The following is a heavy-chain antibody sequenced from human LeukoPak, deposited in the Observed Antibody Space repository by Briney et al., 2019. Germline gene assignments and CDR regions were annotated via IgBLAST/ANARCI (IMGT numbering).Heavy chain of an antibody. Sequence: ASVKVSCKDSGYTFTGRYMHWVRQPPGHGLEWMGRIDPHTGVTNLAQKFQGRVTMTRDTSVSTAYMELSGLGSDDTAVYYCSTNPNSDGPDYWGQGTLVTVSS. CDR2: IDPHTGVT. CDR3: STNPNSDGPDY. J-gene: IGHJ4*02. CDR1: GYTFTGRY. D-gene: IGHD5-18*01. V-gene: IGHV1-2*06.